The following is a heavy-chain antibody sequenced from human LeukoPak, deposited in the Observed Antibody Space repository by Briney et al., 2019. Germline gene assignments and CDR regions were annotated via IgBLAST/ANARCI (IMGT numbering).Heavy chain of an antibody. CDR2: IIPIFGTA. J-gene: IGHJ5*02. CDR3: AKDRQWEGFDP. CDR1: GGTFSSYA. D-gene: IGHD1-26*01. Sequence: ASVKVSCKASGGTFSSYAISWVRQAPGQGLEWMGGIIPIFGTANYAQKFQGRVTITADKSTSTAYMELSSLRSEDTAVYYCAKDRQWEGFDPWGQGTLVTVSS. V-gene: IGHV1-69*06.